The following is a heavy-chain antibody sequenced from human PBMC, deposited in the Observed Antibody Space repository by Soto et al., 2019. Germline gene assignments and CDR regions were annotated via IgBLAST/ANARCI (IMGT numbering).Heavy chain of an antibody. CDR2: IYYSGST. Sequence: PSETLSLTCTASGGSISSYYWSWIRQPPGKGLEWIGYIYYSGSTNYNPSLKSRVTISVDTSKNQFSLKLSSVTAADTAVYYCARVRRYSSSSLWFDPWGQGTLVTVSS. CDR3: ARVRRYSSSSLWFDP. D-gene: IGHD6-6*01. J-gene: IGHJ5*02. CDR1: GGSISSYY. V-gene: IGHV4-59*01.